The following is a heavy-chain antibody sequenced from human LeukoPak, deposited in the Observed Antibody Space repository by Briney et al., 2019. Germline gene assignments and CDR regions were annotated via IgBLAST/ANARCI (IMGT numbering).Heavy chain of an antibody. CDR3: ARGVITIFGVAFDY. CDR2: IIPILGIA. J-gene: IGHJ4*02. Sequence: GASVKVSCKASGGTFSSYAISWVRQAPGQGLEWMGRIIPILGIANYAQKFQGRVTITADKSTSTAYMELSSLRSEDMAVYYCARGVITIFGVAFDYWGQGTLVTVSS. D-gene: IGHD3-3*01. CDR1: GGTFSSYA. V-gene: IGHV1-69*04.